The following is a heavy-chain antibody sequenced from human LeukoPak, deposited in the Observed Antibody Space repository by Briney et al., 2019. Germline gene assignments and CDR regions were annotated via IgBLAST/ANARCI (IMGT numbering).Heavy chain of an antibody. CDR1: GFTFSSYA. J-gene: IGHJ3*02. V-gene: IGHV3-11*01. CDR3: ARSWAKDYPDGFDI. D-gene: IGHD4-11*01. Sequence: PGGSLRLSCAASGFTFSSYAMSWIRQAPGKGLEWVSYISSSGSTMYYADSVKGRFTISRDNAKNSLYLQMNSLRAEDTAVYYCARSWAKDYPDGFDIWGQGTMVTVSS. CDR2: ISSSGSTM.